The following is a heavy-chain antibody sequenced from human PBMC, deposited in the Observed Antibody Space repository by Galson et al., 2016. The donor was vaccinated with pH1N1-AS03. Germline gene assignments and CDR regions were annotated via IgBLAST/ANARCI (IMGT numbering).Heavy chain of an antibody. Sequence: SLRLSCAASGFTFSCYSMNWVRQAPGKGLEWVSSISSSGNYKYYADSVKGRFTVSRDNAMNSLYLQMNSLRAEDTALYYCPRSRSPDYYDNSTYRPDAFDIWGQGTMVTVSS. CDR2: ISSSGNYK. CDR1: GFTFSCYS. V-gene: IGHV3-21*01. J-gene: IGHJ3*02. CDR3: PRSRSPDYYDNSTYRPDAFDI. D-gene: IGHD3-22*01.